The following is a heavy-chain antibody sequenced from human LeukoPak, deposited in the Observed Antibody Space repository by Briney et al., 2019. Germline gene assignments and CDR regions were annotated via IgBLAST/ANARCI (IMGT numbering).Heavy chain of an antibody. Sequence: SETLSLTCTVSGGSISSGSYYWSWIRQPAGKGLEWIGRIYSSGSTNYNPSLKSRVTISVDTSKNQFSLKLSSVTAADTAVYYCARVSSWYYYYYYYMDVWGKGTTVTVSS. CDR1: GGSISSGSYY. CDR3: ARVSSWYYYYYYYMDV. D-gene: IGHD6-13*01. J-gene: IGHJ6*03. CDR2: IYSSGST. V-gene: IGHV4-61*02.